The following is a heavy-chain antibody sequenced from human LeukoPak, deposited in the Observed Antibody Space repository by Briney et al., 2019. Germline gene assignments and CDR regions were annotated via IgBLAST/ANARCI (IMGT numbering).Heavy chain of an antibody. CDR2: INPNSGGT. CDR1: GYTFTGYY. D-gene: IGHD6-13*01. V-gene: IGHV1-2*02. Sequence: APVKVSCKASGYTFTGYYMHWVRQAPGQGLEWMGWINPNSGGTNYAQKFQGRVTMTRDTSISTAYMELSRLRSDGTAVYYCAREIGQQPHIPFDYWGQGTLVTVSS. CDR3: AREIGQQPHIPFDY. J-gene: IGHJ4*02.